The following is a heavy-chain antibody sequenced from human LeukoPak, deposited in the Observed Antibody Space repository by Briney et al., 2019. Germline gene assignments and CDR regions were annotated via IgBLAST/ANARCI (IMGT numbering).Heavy chain of an antibody. CDR2: INHSGST. D-gene: IGHD3-10*01. CDR3: ASSLWFGELAYYFDY. V-gene: IGHV4-34*01. CDR1: GGSFSGHY. J-gene: IGHJ4*02. Sequence: SETLSLTCAVYGGSFSGHYWSWIRQPPGKGLEWIGEINHSGSTNYNPSLKSRVTISVDTSKNQFSLKLSSVTAADTAVYYCASSLWFGELAYYFDYWGQGTLVTVSS.